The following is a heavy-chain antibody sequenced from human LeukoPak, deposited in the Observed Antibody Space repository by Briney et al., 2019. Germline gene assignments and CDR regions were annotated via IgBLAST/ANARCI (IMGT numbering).Heavy chain of an antibody. CDR3: EAVATITGSKYYFDY. CDR1: GYTFTSYY. D-gene: IGHD5-12*01. CDR2: INPSGGST. V-gene: IGHV1-46*01. J-gene: IGHJ4*02. Sequence: GGSVKVSCTASGYTFTSYYMHWVRQAPGQGLEWMGIINPSGGSTSYAQKFQVRVTMTRDTSTSTVYMELSSLRSEDTAVYYCEAVATITGSKYYFDYWGQGTLVTVSS.